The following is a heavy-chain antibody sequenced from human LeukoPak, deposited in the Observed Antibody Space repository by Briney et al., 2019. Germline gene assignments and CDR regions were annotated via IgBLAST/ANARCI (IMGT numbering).Heavy chain of an antibody. CDR3: ARDRQTSALYGTDV. Sequence: SQTLSLTCTVSGGSISSGGYYWSWIRQHPGKGLEWIGYIYYSGSTYYNPSLKSRVTISVDTSKNQFSLKLSSVTAADTAVYYCARDRQTSALYGTDVWGQGTTVTVSS. D-gene: IGHD6-6*01. CDR1: GGSISSGGYY. V-gene: IGHV4-31*03. J-gene: IGHJ6*02. CDR2: IYYSGST.